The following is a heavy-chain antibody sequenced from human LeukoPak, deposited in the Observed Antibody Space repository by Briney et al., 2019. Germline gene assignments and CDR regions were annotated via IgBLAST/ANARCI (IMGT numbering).Heavy chain of an antibody. J-gene: IGHJ4*02. Sequence: GGSLRLSCAASGFTFSSYGMGWVRQAPGKGLEWVSSISAGGTTYYADSVKGRFSISRDNSKNTVYLQVNSLGAEDTAVYYCAKGYCSGGSCYGGHWGQGTLVTVSS. CDR3: AKGYCSGGSCYGGH. V-gene: IGHV3-23*01. D-gene: IGHD2-15*01. CDR2: ISAGGTT. CDR1: GFTFSSYG.